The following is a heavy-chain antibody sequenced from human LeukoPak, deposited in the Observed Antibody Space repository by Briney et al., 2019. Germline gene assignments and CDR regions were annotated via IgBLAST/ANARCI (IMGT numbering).Heavy chain of an antibody. CDR1: GFTVSSNY. J-gene: IGHJ6*02. Sequence: GGSLRLSCAASGFTVSSNYMSWVRQAPGKGLEWVSSISSSSSYIYYADSVKGRFTISRDNAKNSLYLQVNSLRAEDTAVYYCARDHRLYRNYDFWSGAYYYYGMDVWGQGTTVTVSS. D-gene: IGHD3-3*01. V-gene: IGHV3-21*01. CDR2: ISSSSSYI. CDR3: ARDHRLYRNYDFWSGAYYYYGMDV.